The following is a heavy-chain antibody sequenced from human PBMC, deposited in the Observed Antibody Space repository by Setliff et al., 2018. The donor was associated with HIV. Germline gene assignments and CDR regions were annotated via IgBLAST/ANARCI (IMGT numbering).Heavy chain of an antibody. J-gene: IGHJ5*02. Sequence: SVKVSCKASGGTFSLYTINWVRQAPGQGLEWMGGIIPIFNTANYAQKSQGRVTITADGSTSTAYMELSSLRFEDTATYYCARDQATGYEKVWFSWIDPWGQGTLVTVSS. CDR2: IIPIFNTA. V-gene: IGHV1-69*13. CDR1: GGTFSLYT. D-gene: IGHD5-12*01. CDR3: ARDQATGYEKVWFSWIDP.